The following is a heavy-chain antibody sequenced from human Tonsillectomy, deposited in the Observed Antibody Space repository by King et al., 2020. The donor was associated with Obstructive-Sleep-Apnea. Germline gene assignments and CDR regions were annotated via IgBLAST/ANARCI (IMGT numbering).Heavy chain of an antibody. V-gene: IGHV3-74*01. CDR2: VNDDGSYT. CDR3: ATESLGSRNRYFES. Sequence: VQLVESGGGLVQPGGSLRLSCAASGFSFRNYWMHWVRQAPGKGLVWVSRVNDDGSYTSYADSVKGRFTISRDNAKNTLYLQMNRLRAADAAVYYCATESLGSRNRYFESWGPGTLVTVSP. J-gene: IGHJ4*02. CDR1: GFSFRNYW. D-gene: IGHD3-10*01.